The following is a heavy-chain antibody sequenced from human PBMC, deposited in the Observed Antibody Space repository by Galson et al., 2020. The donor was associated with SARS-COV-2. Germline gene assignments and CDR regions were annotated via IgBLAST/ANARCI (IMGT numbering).Heavy chain of an antibody. CDR3: ARLNWNAGGLDY. Sequence: SETLSLTCTVSGGSITSYYWSWIRQPPGRGLECIGYIFYSGSSNYNPSLKSRVTISLDTSKSQFSPKLTSVTAADTAVYYCARLNWNAGGLDYWGQGTLVTVSS. J-gene: IGHJ4*02. CDR1: GGSITSYY. CDR2: IFYSGSS. V-gene: IGHV4-59*01. D-gene: IGHD1-1*01.